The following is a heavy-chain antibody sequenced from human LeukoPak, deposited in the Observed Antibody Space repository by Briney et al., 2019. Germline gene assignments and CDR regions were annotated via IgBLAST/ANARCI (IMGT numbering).Heavy chain of an antibody. CDR1: GGSFSGYY. CDR3: ARGQIEDGYNLGFDY. D-gene: IGHD5-24*01. CDR2: INHSGST. Sequence: SETLSLTCAVYGGSFSGYYWSWIRQPPGKGLEWIGEINHSGSTNYNPSLKSRVTISVDTSKNQFSLKLSSVTAADTAVYYCARGQIEDGYNLGFDYWGQGTLVTVSS. J-gene: IGHJ4*02. V-gene: IGHV4-34*01.